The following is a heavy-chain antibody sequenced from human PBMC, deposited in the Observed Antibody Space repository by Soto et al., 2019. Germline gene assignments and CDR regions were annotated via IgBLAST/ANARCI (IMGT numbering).Heavy chain of an antibody. J-gene: IGHJ2*01. D-gene: IGHD6-13*01. CDR2: VIPIFPTA. CDR3: ARGIGSSSEAWYFDL. V-gene: IGHV1-69*13. Sequence: GAPGKGSCQGSGGSFRSYAFSWVRPAPGQGLEWLGGVIPIFPTANYAQKFQDRVSITADESTSTAYMDLSSLRSEDTAVYYCARGIGSSSEAWYFDLWGRGTLVTVS. CDR1: GGSFRSYA.